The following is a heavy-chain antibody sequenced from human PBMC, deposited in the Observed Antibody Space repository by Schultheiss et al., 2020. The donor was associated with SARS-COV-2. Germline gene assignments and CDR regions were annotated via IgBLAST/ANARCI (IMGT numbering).Heavy chain of an antibody. J-gene: IGHJ4*02. Sequence: SETLSLTCTVSGGSISSSSYYWGWIRQPPGKGLEWIGSIYYSGSTYYNPSLKSRVTISVDTSKNQFSLKLSSVTAADTAVYYCASAVGITIVRGVIEDYWGQGTLVTVSS. D-gene: IGHD3-10*01. CDR3: ASAVGITIVRGVIEDY. CDR2: IYYSGST. CDR1: GGSISSSSYY. V-gene: IGHV4-39*01.